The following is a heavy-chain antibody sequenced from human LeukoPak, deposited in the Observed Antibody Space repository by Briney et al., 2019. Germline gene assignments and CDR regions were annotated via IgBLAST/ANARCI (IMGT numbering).Heavy chain of an antibody. CDR3: AKIRVAGPFYYYYGMDI. Sequence: GGSLRLSCAASGFTFSSYAMSWVRQAPGKGLEWVSAISGSGGSTYYADSVKGRFTISRDNSKNTLYLQMNSLRAEDTAVYYCAKIRVAGPFYYYYGMDIWGQGTTVTVSS. D-gene: IGHD6-19*01. CDR1: GFTFSSYA. J-gene: IGHJ6*02. V-gene: IGHV3-23*01. CDR2: ISGSGGST.